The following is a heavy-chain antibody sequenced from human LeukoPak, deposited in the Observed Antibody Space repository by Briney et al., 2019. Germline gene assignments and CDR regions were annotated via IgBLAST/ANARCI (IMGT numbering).Heavy chain of an antibody. D-gene: IGHD6-13*01. J-gene: IGHJ6*03. V-gene: IGHV4-34*01. CDR1: GGSFSGYY. Sequence: SETLSLTCAVYGGSFSGYYWSWIRQPPGKGLEWIGEINHSGSTNYNPSLKSRVTISVDTSKNQFSLKLSSVTAADTAVYYCARPSRVYSRSRSYYYMDVWGKRTTVTVSS. CDR3: ARPSRVYSRSRSYYYMDV. CDR2: INHSGST.